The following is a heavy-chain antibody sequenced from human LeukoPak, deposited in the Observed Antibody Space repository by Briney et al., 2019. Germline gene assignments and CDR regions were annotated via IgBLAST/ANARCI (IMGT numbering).Heavy chain of an antibody. Sequence: SETLSLTCTVSGDSISSIGYYWGWIRQTPGEGLEWLGSIYYSGSPYYNPSLQSRVTISVDRSKNQFSLKLNSVTAADTAVYYCARDEYFGGAYFDYWGQGTLVTVSS. J-gene: IGHJ4*02. V-gene: IGHV4-39*07. CDR3: ARDEYFGGAYFDY. D-gene: IGHD4/OR15-4a*01. CDR2: IYYSGSP. CDR1: GDSISSIGYY.